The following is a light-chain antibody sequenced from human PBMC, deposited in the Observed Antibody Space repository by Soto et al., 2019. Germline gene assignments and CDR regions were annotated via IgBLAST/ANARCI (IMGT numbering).Light chain of an antibody. CDR1: QSVSSN. Sequence: EIVMTQSPATLSVSPGERATLSCRASQSVSSNLAWYQQKPGQAPRLLIYRASTRATGIPARFSGSGSGTEFTLTISSLQSEDVAVYYCQQYNNWTRTFGQGTKVESK. CDR2: RAS. V-gene: IGKV3-15*01. J-gene: IGKJ1*01. CDR3: QQYNNWTRT.